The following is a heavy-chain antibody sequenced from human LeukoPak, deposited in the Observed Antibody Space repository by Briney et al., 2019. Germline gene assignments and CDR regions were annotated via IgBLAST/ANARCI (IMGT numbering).Heavy chain of an antibody. J-gene: IGHJ3*01. CDR2: SNTDGTI. Sequence: GGSLRLSCAASEFTFSYYSMNWVRQAPGKGLEWISYSNTDGTISYADSVKGRFTISRDNAENSLYLQMNSLRDEDTAVYFCVRDRDYAFDFWGQGTMVTVSS. CDR1: EFTFSYYS. CDR3: VRDRDYAFDF. V-gene: IGHV3-48*02.